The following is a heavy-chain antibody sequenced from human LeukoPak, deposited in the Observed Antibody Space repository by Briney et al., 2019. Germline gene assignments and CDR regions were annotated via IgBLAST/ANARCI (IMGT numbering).Heavy chain of an antibody. CDR2: IYYSGST. J-gene: IGHJ4*02. Sequence: TPSETLSLTCTVSGGSISSSSYYWGWIRQPPGKGLEWIGSIYYSGSTYYNPSLKSRVTISVDTSKNQFSLKLSSVTAADTAVYYCARQGQYCSSTSCYRDLSHFDYWAREPWSPSPQ. CDR1: GGSISSSSYY. V-gene: IGHV4-39*01. CDR3: ARQGQYCSSTSCYRDLSHFDY. D-gene: IGHD2-2*01.